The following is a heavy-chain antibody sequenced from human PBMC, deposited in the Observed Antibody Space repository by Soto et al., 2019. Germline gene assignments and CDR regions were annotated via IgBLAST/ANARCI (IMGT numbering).Heavy chain of an antibody. J-gene: IGHJ3*02. D-gene: IGHD3-3*01. CDR3: TRERFLEWLVGVRFWAFDN. CDR1: GFTVSSNY. V-gene: IGHV3-53*01. CDR2: IYSDDRT. Sequence: HPGGSLRLSCAASGFTVSSNYINWVRQAPGKGLEWVSVIYSDDRTYYADSVKGRFTISRDNSKNTVYLQLNSLRAEDTAVYYCTRERFLEWLVGVRFWAFDNWGQGTMVTVSS.